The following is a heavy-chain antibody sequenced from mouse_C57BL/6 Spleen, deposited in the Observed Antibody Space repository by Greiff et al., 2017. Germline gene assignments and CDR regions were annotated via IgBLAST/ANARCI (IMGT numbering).Heavy chain of an antibody. V-gene: IGHV1-50*01. J-gene: IGHJ2*01. D-gene: IGHD2-2*01. CDR2: IDPSDSYT. CDR1: GYTFTSYW. CDR3: ARRGGYDLYYFDD. Sequence: QVQLQQPGAELVKPGASVTLSCKASGYTFTSYWMPCVKQRPRQGLEWIVEIDPSDSYTNYNQKFKGKATLTVDTSSSTAYMQLSSLTSEDSAVYYCARRGGYDLYYFDDWGQGTTLAVAS.